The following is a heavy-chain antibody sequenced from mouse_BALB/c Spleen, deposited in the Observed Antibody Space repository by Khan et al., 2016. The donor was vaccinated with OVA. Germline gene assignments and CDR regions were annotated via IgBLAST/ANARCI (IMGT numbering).Heavy chain of an antibody. CDR3: ARSVTITTVVATDFDY. J-gene: IGHJ2*01. CDR1: GYSLTSDYA. D-gene: IGHD1-1*01. Sequence: EVQLVESGPGLVKPSQSLSLTCTVTGYSLTSDYAWNWIRQFPGNKLEWLGYISYSGRTSYNPSLKSRISITRDTSKNHFFLQLSSVTTEYTASYYCARSVTITTVVATDFDYWGQGTTLTVSS. CDR2: ISYSGRT. V-gene: IGHV3-2*02.